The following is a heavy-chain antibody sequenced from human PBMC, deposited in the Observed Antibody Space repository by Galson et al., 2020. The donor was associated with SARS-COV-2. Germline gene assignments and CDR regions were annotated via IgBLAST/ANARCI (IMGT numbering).Heavy chain of an antibody. D-gene: IGHD3-10*01. CDR1: GFTFSDYY. CDR3: ARYGSGSYYDK. Sequence: GGSLRLSCAGSGFTFSDYYMSWIRQAPGKGLEWVSYISGSANIIYYAASVKGRFTISRDNAEKSLYLQMDNLRAEDTAVYYCARYGSGSYYDKWGQGTLVTVSS. J-gene: IGHJ4*02. V-gene: IGHV3-11*01. CDR2: ISGSANII.